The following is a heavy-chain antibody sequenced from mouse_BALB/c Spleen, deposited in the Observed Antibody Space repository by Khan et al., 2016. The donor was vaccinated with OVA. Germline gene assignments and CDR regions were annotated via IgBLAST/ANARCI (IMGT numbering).Heavy chain of an antibody. D-gene: IGHD1-2*01. CDR1: GYTFTDYA. CDR2: ISTYSGNT. V-gene: IGHV1S137*01. J-gene: IGHJ3*01. Sequence: QVQLQQSGPELVRPGVSVKISCKGSGYTFTDYAMHWVKQSHAKSLEWIGDISTYSGNTNYNQKFKGKATMTVDKSSSTAYMELARLTSEDSAIYYCARGRFGHYDGFAYWGQGTLVTVSA. CDR3: ARGRFGHYDGFAY.